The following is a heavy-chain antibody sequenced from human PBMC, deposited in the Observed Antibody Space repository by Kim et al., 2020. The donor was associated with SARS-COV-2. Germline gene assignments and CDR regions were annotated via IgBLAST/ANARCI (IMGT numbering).Heavy chain of an antibody. Sequence: SETLSLTCTVSGGSVSSGSYYWSWIRQPPGKGLEWIGYIYYSGSTNYNPSLKSRVTISVDTSKNQFSLKLSSVTAADTAVYYCARAHGDYEGNWFDPWGQGTLVTVSS. J-gene: IGHJ5*02. CDR2: IYYSGST. CDR3: ARAHGDYEGNWFDP. CDR1: GGSVSSGSYY. D-gene: IGHD4-17*01. V-gene: IGHV4-61*01.